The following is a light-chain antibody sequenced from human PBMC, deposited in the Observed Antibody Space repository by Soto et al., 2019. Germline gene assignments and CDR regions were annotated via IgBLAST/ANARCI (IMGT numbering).Light chain of an antibody. Sequence: QSVLTQPPSVSAAPGQKITISCSGSSSNIGNNYVSWYQQLPGTAPKFLIYDNNKRPSGIPDRFSGSKSGTSGTLGITGLQTGDEADYYCGAWDTSLGAVVFGGGTKLTVL. J-gene: IGLJ2*01. CDR2: DNN. CDR3: GAWDTSLGAVV. V-gene: IGLV1-51*01. CDR1: SSNIGNNY.